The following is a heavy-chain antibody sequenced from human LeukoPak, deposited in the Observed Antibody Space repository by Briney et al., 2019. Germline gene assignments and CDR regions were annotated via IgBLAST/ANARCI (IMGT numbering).Heavy chain of an antibody. J-gene: IGHJ4*02. CDR2: IKEDGSEK. CDR3: ARDFPLRF. CDR1: GFTFSRYW. V-gene: IGHV3-7*05. Sequence: VQPGGSLRLSCAASGFTFSRYWMTWVRQAPGKGLEWVANIKEDGSEKNYVDSVKGRFTISRDNAKNSLFLQMSSLRAEDTAVYYCARDFPLRFWGQGTLVTVSS.